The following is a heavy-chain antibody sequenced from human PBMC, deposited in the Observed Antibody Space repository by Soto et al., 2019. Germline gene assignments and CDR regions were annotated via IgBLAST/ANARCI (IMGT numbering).Heavy chain of an antibody. J-gene: IGHJ6*02. V-gene: IGHV2-5*01. Sequence: QITLKEAGATLVKPTQTLTLTWNFSGLSLSTTGVGVGWIREPPGRALEWLELIYWNDEKRYRPSLKNKLTITKYTSNDHVIFTITNMNTVDTATYYCGQSRCGGDCRQSYSSQYYYGLDVWGQGTTVTVSS. CDR3: GQSRCGGDCRQSYSSQYYYGLDV. CDR1: GLSLSTTGVG. D-gene: IGHD2-21*01. CDR2: IYWNDEK.